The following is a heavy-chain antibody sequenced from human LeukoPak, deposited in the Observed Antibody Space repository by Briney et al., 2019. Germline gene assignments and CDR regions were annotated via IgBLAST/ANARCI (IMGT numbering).Heavy chain of an antibody. CDR1: RVSVSSGSYY. D-gene: IGHD3-9*01. Sequence: SETLSLTCTVSRVSVSSGSYYWSWIRQPPGTGLEWIGYIYYSGSTNYNPSLKSRVTISVDTSKNQFSLKLSSVTAADTAVYYCATRTVLRYFDWLTPRGFDYWGQGTLVTVSS. J-gene: IGHJ4*02. CDR2: IYYSGST. CDR3: ATRTVLRYFDWLTPRGFDY. V-gene: IGHV4-61*01.